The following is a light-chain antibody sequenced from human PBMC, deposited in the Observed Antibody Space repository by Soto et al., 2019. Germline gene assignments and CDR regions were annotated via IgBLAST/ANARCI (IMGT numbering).Light chain of an antibody. Sequence: QSVLTQPPSASGTPGQRVTISCSGSSSNIGSHTVHWYQQLPGTAPKLLIYSNDQRPSGVPDRFSGSKSGTSASLAISGLQSEDEAYYYCAAWDDILRGVFGGGTKVTVL. CDR2: SND. CDR3: AAWDDILRGV. J-gene: IGLJ3*02. CDR1: SSNIGSHT. V-gene: IGLV1-44*01.